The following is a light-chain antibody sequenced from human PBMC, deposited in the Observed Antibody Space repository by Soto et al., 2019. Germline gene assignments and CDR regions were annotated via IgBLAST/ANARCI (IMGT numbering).Light chain of an antibody. CDR3: CSYAGSNELI. Sequence: QSALTQPRSVSGSPGQSVAISCTGTSSDVGAYNYVSWYQHHPGKAPKLMIYDVSKRPSGVPDRFSGSKSGNTASLTISGLQTEDESDYYGCSYAGSNELIFGGGTKLTVL. V-gene: IGLV2-11*01. J-gene: IGLJ2*01. CDR2: DVS. CDR1: SSDVGAYNY.